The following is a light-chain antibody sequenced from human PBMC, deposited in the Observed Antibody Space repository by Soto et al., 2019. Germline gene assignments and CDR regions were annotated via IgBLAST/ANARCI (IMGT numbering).Light chain of an antibody. J-gene: IGKJ1*01. Sequence: ESVLTQSPGTLSFSPGEGATLSCRASQSVSTNFFAWYQQKPGQAPRLLIYAASTRATGIPDRFSGSGSGTDFTLTISRLEPEDFAVYYCQQYGRTSWTFGQGTKV. CDR2: AAS. CDR1: QSVSTNF. V-gene: IGKV3-20*01. CDR3: QQYGRTSWT.